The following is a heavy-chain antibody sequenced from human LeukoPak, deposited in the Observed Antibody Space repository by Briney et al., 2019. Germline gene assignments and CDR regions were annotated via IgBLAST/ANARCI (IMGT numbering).Heavy chain of an antibody. J-gene: IGHJ4*02. Sequence: PGRSLRLSCAASGFTFSSYAMHWVRQAPGKGLEWVAVISYDGSNKYHADSVKGRFTISRDNSKNTLYLQMNSLRAGDTAVYYCARLAWGGGYYYGVDYWGQGTLVTVSS. CDR2: ISYDGSNK. CDR1: GFTFSSYA. V-gene: IGHV3-30-3*01. D-gene: IGHD3-22*01. CDR3: ARLAWGGGYYYGVDY.